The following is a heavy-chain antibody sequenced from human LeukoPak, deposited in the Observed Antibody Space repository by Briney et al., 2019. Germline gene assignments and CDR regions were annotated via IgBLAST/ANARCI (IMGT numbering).Heavy chain of an antibody. D-gene: IGHD5-12*01. J-gene: IGHJ4*02. Sequence: QAGGSLRLSCAASGFTFSSYEMNWVRQAPGKGLEWVSYISSSGSTIYYADSVKGRFTISRDNAKNSLYLQMNSLRAEDTAVYYCARDHPGGYDSGIDYWGQGTLVTVSS. CDR3: ARDHPGGYDSGIDY. CDR1: GFTFSSYE. CDR2: ISSSGSTI. V-gene: IGHV3-48*03.